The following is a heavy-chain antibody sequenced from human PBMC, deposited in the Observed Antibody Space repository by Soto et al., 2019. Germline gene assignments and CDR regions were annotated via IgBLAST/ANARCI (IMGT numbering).Heavy chain of an antibody. J-gene: IGHJ3*02. CDR2: IYHSGST. CDR1: CGSISSGGYS. V-gene: IGHV4-30-2*01. CDR3: ARVVPSSIAARYAFDI. D-gene: IGHD6-6*01. Sequence: SETLSLTCAVSCGSISSGGYSWSWIRQPPGKGLEWIGYIYHSGSTYYNPSLKSRVTISVDRSKNQFSLKLSSVTAADTAVYYCARVVPSSIAARYAFDIWGQGTMVTVSS.